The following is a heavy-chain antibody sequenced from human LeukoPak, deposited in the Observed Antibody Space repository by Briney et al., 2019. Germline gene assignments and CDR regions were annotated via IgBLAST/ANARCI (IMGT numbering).Heavy chain of an antibody. CDR2: INSDGSST. CDR1: GFTFINLW. CDR3: ARGGPGTGVDY. Sequence: GGSLRLSCAASGFTFINLWMHWVRQAPGKGLVWVSYINSDGSSTSYTDSVKGRFTISRDNAKNTLYLQMNSLRTEDTAVYHCARGGPGTGVDYWGPGTLVTVSS. J-gene: IGHJ4*02. V-gene: IGHV3-74*01. D-gene: IGHD1-1*01.